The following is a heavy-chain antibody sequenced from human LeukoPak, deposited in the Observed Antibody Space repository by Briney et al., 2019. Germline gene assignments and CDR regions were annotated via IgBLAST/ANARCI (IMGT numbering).Heavy chain of an antibody. CDR1: GYTFTSYD. J-gene: IGHJ6*02. CDR2: MNPNSGNT. D-gene: IGHD2-15*01. CDR3: ARNWGFLCSGGSCYGDYYYGMDV. Sequence: ASVKVSCKASGYTFTSYDINWVRQATGQGLEWMGWMNPNSGNTGYAQKFQGRVTMTRNTSISTAYMELSSLRSEDTAVYYCARNWGFLCSGGSCYGDYYYGMDVWGQGTTVTVSS. V-gene: IGHV1-8*01.